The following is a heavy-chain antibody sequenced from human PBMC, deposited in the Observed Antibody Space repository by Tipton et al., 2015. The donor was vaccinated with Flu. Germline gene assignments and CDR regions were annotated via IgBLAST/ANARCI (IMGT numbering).Heavy chain of an antibody. Sequence: QLVQSGAEVKKPGESLKISCKGSGYSFTSYWIGWVRQMPGKGLEWMGIIYPGDSDTRYSPSFQGQVTISADKSISTAYLQWSSLKASDAALYCCARSKYSGYSRWAFVIWGQGTMVTVSS. CDR2: IYPGDSDT. CDR1: GYSFTSYW. D-gene: IGHD5-12*01. J-gene: IGHJ3*02. V-gene: IGHV5-51*01. CDR3: ARSKYSGYSRWAFVI.